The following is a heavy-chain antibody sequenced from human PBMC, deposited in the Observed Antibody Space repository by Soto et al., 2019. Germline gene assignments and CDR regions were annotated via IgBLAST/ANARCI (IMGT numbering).Heavy chain of an antibody. D-gene: IGHD3-10*02. CDR2: IFYSGST. Sequence: SETLSLTCTVSGGSISNSYWNWIRQPPGKGLEWIGYIFYSGSTNYNPSLKSRVTISVDTSKNQFSLKLSSVTAADTAVYYCASVRGGYYYAMDVWGQGTTVTVSS. CDR3: ASVRGGYYYAMDV. J-gene: IGHJ6*02. V-gene: IGHV4-59*12. CDR1: GGSISNSY.